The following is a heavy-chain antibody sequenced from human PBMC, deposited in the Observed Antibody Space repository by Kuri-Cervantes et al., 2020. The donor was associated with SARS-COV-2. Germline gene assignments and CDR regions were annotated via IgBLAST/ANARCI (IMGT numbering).Heavy chain of an antibody. CDR3: ARETNDFWSGYYPAVKGWFDP. CDR2: ISSSSSTI. V-gene: IGHV3-48*01. J-gene: IGHJ5*02. Sequence: GESLKISCAASGFTFSSYSMNWVRQAPGKGLEWVSYISSSSSTIYYADSVKGRFTISRGNAKNSLYLQMNSLRAEDTAVYYCARETNDFWSGYYPAVKGWFDPWGQGTLVTVSS. D-gene: IGHD3-3*01. CDR1: GFTFSSYS.